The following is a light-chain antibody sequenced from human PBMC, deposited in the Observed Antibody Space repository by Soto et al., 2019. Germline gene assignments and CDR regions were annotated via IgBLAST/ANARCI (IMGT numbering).Light chain of an antibody. CDR2: GAS. V-gene: IGKV1-39*01. CDR1: QSIASY. CDR3: LQSYNTPRT. Sequence: DIQMTQSPSSLSASVGDRVTITCRASQSIASYLSWYQQKPGKAPKVLIYGASSLQRGVPSRFSGSGSGTDFTLTISSLQPEDFATYYCLQSYNTPRTFGQGTKLEIK. J-gene: IGKJ2*02.